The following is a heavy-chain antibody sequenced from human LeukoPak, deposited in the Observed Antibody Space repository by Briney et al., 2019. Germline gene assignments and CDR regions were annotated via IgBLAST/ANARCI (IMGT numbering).Heavy chain of an antibody. V-gene: IGHV4-38-2*02. Sequence: SETLSLACTVSGYSISSGYYWGWIRQPPGKGLEWIGSIYHSGSTYYNPSLKSRVTISVDTSKNQFSLKLSSVTAADTAVYYCARVWGGYYYDSSGWGQGTLVTVSS. J-gene: IGHJ4*02. CDR3: ARVWGGYYYDSSG. CDR1: GYSISSGYY. CDR2: IYHSGST. D-gene: IGHD3-22*01.